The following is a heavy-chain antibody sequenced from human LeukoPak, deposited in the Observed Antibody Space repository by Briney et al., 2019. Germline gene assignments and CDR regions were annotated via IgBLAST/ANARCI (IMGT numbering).Heavy chain of an antibody. CDR1: GGSISSGGYS. J-gene: IGHJ5*02. D-gene: IGHD3-22*01. CDR2: IYHSGST. V-gene: IGHV4-30-2*01. CDR3: ARVGYYDSSGYYETPSWFDP. Sequence: TLSLTCAVSGGSISSGGYSWSWIRQPPGKGLEWIGYIYHSGSTYYNPSLKSRVTISVDRSKNQFSLKLSSVTAADTAVYYCARVGYYDSSGYYETPSWFDPWGQGTLVTVSS.